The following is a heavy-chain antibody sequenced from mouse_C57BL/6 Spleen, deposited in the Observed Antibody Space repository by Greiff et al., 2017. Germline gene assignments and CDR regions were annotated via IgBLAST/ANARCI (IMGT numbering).Heavy chain of an antibody. J-gene: IGHJ4*01. CDR1: GYTFTSYW. D-gene: IGHD1-1*01. Sequence: VQLQQSGAELVMPGASVKLSCKASGYTFTSYWMHWVKQRPGQGLEWIGEIDPSDSYTNYNQKFKGKSTLTVDKSSSTAYMQLSSLTSEDSAVYYCARSASITTVVARDYAMDYWCQGTSVTVSS. CDR3: ARSASITTVVARDYAMDY. V-gene: IGHV1-69*01. CDR2: IDPSDSYT.